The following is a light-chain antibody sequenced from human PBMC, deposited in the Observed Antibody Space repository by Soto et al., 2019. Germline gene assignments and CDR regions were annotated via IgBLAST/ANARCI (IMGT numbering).Light chain of an antibody. Sequence: EIVRTQSPATLSVSPGERATLSCRASQSVSGTLGWYQQKPGQAPRLIIYGASSRATGIPDRFSGSGSGTDFTPTISRLEPEDFAVYYGQQYGNSPTWTVGQGTQVDIK. CDR2: GAS. CDR1: QSVSGT. CDR3: QQYGNSPTWT. J-gene: IGKJ1*01. V-gene: IGKV3-20*01.